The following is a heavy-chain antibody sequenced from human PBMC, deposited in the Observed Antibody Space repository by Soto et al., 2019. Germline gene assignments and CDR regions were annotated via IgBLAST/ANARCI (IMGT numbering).Heavy chain of an antibody. J-gene: IGHJ4*02. D-gene: IGHD3-3*01. CDR3: VWGGWGFWSEYSGGGFDF. V-gene: IGHV3-30*03. CDR2: ISYDGSNK. CDR1: GFTFNSYG. Sequence: SMRLSCAACGFTFNSYGMHWVRKAPGKGLEWVAVISYDGSNKYYVDSVKGRFTISRDNAENSLYLQMNSLRAEDTAVYYCVWGGWGFWSEYSGGGFDFWGQGTLVTVSS.